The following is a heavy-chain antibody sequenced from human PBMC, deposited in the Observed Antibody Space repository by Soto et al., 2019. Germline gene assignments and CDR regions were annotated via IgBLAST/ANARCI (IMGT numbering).Heavy chain of an antibody. Sequence: ASVKVSCKASGYTFTSYAMHWVRQAPGQRLEWMGWINAGNGNTKYSQKFQGRVTITRDTSASTAYMELSSLRSEDTAVYYCAREKDIVVVPAADYGMDVWGQGTTVTGSS. D-gene: IGHD2-2*01. CDR2: INAGNGNT. CDR3: AREKDIVVVPAADYGMDV. CDR1: GYTFTSYA. V-gene: IGHV1-3*01. J-gene: IGHJ6*02.